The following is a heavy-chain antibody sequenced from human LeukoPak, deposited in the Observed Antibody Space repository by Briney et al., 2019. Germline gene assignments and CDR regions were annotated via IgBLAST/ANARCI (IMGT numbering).Heavy chain of an antibody. Sequence: GGSLRLSCAASGFTFDDYAMHWVRQAPGKGLEWVSGISWNSGSIGYADSVKGRFTISRDNAKNSLYLQMNSLRAEGTALYYCAKAAYYYDSSGYTSWGQGTLVTVSS. CDR3: AKAAYYYDSSGYTS. CDR1: GFTFDDYA. J-gene: IGHJ5*02. CDR2: ISWNSGSI. D-gene: IGHD3-22*01. V-gene: IGHV3-9*01.